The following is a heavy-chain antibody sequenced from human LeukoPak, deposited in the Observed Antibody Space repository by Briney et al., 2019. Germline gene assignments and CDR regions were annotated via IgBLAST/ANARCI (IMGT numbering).Heavy chain of an antibody. V-gene: IGHV3-21*01. CDR3: ARQVGYCSGGSCLYYFDY. Sequence: GGSLRLSCAASGFTLSSYSMNWVRQAPGKGLEWVSSISSSSSYRYYADSVKGRFTISRDNAKNSLYLQMNSLRAEDTAVYYCARQVGYCSGGSCLYYFDYWGQGTLVTVSS. J-gene: IGHJ4*02. CDR1: GFTLSSYS. D-gene: IGHD2-15*01. CDR2: ISSSSSYR.